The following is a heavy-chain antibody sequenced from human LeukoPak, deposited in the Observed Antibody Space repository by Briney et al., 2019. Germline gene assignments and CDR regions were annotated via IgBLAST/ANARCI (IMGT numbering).Heavy chain of an antibody. Sequence: SVKVSCKASGFTFTRSAVQWVRQARGQRLEWIGWIVVGSGNTNYAQKFQERVTITRDMSTSTAYMELSSLRSEDTAVYYCAADDGDILTAPGDYWGQGTLVTVSS. V-gene: IGHV1-58*01. D-gene: IGHD3-9*01. J-gene: IGHJ4*02. CDR2: IVVGSGNT. CDR1: GFTFTRSA. CDR3: AADDGDILTAPGDY.